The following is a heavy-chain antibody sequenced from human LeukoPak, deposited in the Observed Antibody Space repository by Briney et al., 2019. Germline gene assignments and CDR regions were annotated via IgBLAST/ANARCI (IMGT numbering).Heavy chain of an antibody. Sequence: AGGSLRLSCAAPGLTVSSTYMSWVRQAPGKGLEWVSVIYSVGSTYYAQSLKGRFTTSRDNSKKTLYLQINRVRAEDTVVYYCARELGNSYGYAFDYWGEGALVTVSS. D-gene: IGHD5-18*01. V-gene: IGHV3-53*01. CDR1: GLTVSSTY. CDR3: ARELGNSYGYAFDY. J-gene: IGHJ4*02. CDR2: IYSVGST.